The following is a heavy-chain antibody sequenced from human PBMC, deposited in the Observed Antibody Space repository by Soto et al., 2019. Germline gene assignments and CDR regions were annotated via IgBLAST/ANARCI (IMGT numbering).Heavy chain of an antibody. D-gene: IGHD2-21*01. V-gene: IGHV3-33*06. CDR1: GFTFSNFG. CDR2: IWYDGSSK. J-gene: IGHJ4*02. Sequence: QVQLVESGGGVVQPGTSLRLSCVAFGFTFSNFGIHWVRQAPGKGLAWVAVIWYDGSSKYYADSLKGRLTISRDNSERKVYLQMSSLRVEDTAVYYCAKDWGGPARARVVAPDYWGQGTLVTVSS. CDR3: AKDWGGPARARVVAPDY.